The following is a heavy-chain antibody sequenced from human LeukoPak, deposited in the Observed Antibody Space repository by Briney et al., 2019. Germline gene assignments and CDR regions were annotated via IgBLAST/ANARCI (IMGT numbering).Heavy chain of an antibody. D-gene: IGHD6-19*01. CDR3: ARDPYGYSSGWSRYFDL. Sequence: ASVKVSCKASGYTFTSYGISWVRQAPGQGLEWMGWISAYNGNTNYAQKLQGRVTMTTDTSTSTAYMELRSLRSDDTAVYYCARDPYGYSSGWSRYFDLWGRGTLVTVSS. CDR2: ISAYNGNT. CDR1: GYTFTSYG. J-gene: IGHJ2*01. V-gene: IGHV1-18*01.